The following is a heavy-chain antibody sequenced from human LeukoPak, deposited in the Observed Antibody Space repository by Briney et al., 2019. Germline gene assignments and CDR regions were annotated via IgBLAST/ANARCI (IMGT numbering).Heavy chain of an antibody. Sequence: GGSLRLSCAASGFSFSSYWMTWVRQAPGKGLEWVANIKEDGSEKHYVDSVKGRFTISRDNANNSLYLQMNSLRAEDTAVYYCARRSNYMDVWGKGTTVTVSS. CDR1: GFSFSSYW. V-gene: IGHV3-7*01. CDR3: ARRSNYMDV. J-gene: IGHJ6*03. CDR2: IKEDGSEK. D-gene: IGHD2/OR15-2a*01.